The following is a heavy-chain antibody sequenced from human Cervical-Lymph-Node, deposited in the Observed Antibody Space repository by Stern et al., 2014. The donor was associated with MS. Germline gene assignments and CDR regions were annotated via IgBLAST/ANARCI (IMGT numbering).Heavy chain of an antibody. J-gene: IGHJ4*02. V-gene: IGHV3-74*01. CDR1: GFTFSSNW. CDR3: ARAGVPGAIDY. D-gene: IGHD2-2*01. Sequence: EVQLVESGGGLVQPGGSLRLSCAASGFTFSSNWMHWVRQAPGKVLVWVSRIKSDGSSTSYADSVKGRFTISRDNAKNTLYLQMNSLRAEDTAVYYCARAGVPGAIDYWGQGTLVTVSS. CDR2: IKSDGSST.